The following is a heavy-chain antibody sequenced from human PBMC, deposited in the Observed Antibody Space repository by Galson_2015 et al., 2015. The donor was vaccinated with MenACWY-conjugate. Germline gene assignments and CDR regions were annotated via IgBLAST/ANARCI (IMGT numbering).Heavy chain of an antibody. V-gene: IGHV3-53*01. CDR3: VKDLSAPATTYYFDY. J-gene: IGHJ4*02. CDR2: VFSGGFT. CDR1: GFPIFTNY. Sequence: SLRLSCAVSGFPIFTNYVAWVRQAPGKGLEWVSVVFSGGFTEYADSVKGRFTISRDTSKNILYLQMNSLRAEDTAVYYCVKDLSAPATTYYFDYWGQGTLATVSS. D-gene: IGHD6-25*01.